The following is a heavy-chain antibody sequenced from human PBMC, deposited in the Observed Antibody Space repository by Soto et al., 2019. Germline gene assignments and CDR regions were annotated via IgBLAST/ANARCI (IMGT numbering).Heavy chain of an antibody. J-gene: IGHJ6*02. CDR3: ARRDRGSTRNYYYYGMDV. Sequence: EVQLVESGGGLVQPGGSLRLSCAASGFTFSSYWMHWVRQAPGKGLVWVSRINSDGSSPSYADSVKGRFTISRDNAKNTLYLQMNSLRAEDTAVYYCARRDRGSTRNYYYYGMDVWGQGTTVTVSS. D-gene: IGHD2-2*01. CDR2: INSDGSSP. CDR1: GFTFSSYW. V-gene: IGHV3-74*01.